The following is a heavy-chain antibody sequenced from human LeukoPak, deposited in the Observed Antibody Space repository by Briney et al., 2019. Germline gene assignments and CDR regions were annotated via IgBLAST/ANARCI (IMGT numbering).Heavy chain of an antibody. J-gene: IGHJ4*02. CDR2: ISSSSSTI. V-gene: IGHV3-48*04. Sequence: QSGGSLRLSCAASGFIFSSYSMNWVRQAPGKGLEWVSYISSSSSTIYYADSVKGRFTISRDNAKNSLYLQMNSLRAEDTAVYYCARDLVATSSSSFDYWGQGALVTVSS. CDR1: GFIFSSYS. D-gene: IGHD5-12*01. CDR3: ARDLVATSSSSFDY.